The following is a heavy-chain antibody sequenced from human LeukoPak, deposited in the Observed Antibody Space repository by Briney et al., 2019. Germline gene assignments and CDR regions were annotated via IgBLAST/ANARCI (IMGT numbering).Heavy chain of an antibody. V-gene: IGHV1-69*05. D-gene: IGHD6-13*01. J-gene: IGHJ1*01. Sequence: SVKVSCKASGGTFSSYAISWVRQAPGQGLEWMGGIIPIFGTANYAQKFQGRVTITTDESTSTAYMELSSLRSEDTAVYYCARNGQQVRYFQHWGQGTLVTVSS. CDR3: ARNGQQVRYFQH. CDR2: IIPIFGTA. CDR1: GGTFSSYA.